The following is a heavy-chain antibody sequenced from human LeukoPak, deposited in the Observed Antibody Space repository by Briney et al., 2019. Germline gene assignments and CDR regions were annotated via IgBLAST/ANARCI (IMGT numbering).Heavy chain of an antibody. CDR3: ASSAAEQQLVYYFDY. CDR2: INHSGST. Sequence: PSETLSLTCAVYGGSFSGYYWSWIRQPPGKGLEWIGEINHSGSTNYNPSLKSRVTISVDTSKNQFSLKLSSVTAADTAVYYCASSAAEQQLVYYFDYWGQGTLVTVSS. J-gene: IGHJ4*02. D-gene: IGHD6-13*01. V-gene: IGHV4-34*01. CDR1: GGSFSGYY.